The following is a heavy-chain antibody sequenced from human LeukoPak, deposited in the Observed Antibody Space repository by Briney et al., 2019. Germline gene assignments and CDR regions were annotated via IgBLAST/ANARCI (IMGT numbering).Heavy chain of an antibody. CDR3: ASSVVRWGNHLGY. Sequence: ASVKVSCKASGYTFTSYDINWVRQAPGQGLEWMGWMNPNSGNTGYAQKFQGRVTITRNTSISTAYMELSSLRSEDTAVYYCASSVVRWGNHLGYWGQGTLVTVSS. J-gene: IGHJ4*02. CDR2: MNPNSGNT. CDR1: GYTFTSYD. V-gene: IGHV1-8*03. D-gene: IGHD3-16*01.